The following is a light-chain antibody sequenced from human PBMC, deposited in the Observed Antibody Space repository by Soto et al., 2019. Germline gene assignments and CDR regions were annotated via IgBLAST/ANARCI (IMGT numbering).Light chain of an antibody. CDR2: GAS. J-gene: IGKJ1*01. CDR1: QSVSYN. CDR3: QQYGTSPPT. V-gene: IGKV3-20*01. Sequence: EIVMTQSPATLSVSPGETATLSCRASQSVSYNLAWDQRKPGQAPRLLIYGASYRATDIPYRFSGSGSGTDFTLTITRLEPEDFAVYYCQQYGTSPPTFGQGTKVEI.